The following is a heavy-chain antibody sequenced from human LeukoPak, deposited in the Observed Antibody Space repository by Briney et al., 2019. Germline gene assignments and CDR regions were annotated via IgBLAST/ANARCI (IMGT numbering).Heavy chain of an antibody. Sequence: SETLSLTCAVYGGSFSGYYWSWIRQPPGKGLEWIGEINHSGSTNYNPSLKSRVIISVDTSKNQFSLKLSSVTAADTAVYYCARESGRAMGYWGQGTLVTVSS. CDR3: ARESGRAMGY. CDR2: INHSGST. CDR1: GGSFSGYY. V-gene: IGHV4-34*01. J-gene: IGHJ4*02. D-gene: IGHD5-18*01.